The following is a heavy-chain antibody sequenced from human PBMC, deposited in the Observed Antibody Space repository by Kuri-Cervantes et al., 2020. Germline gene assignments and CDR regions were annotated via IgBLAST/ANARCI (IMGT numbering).Heavy chain of an antibody. CDR3: ARGPYGDYPLDY. CDR1: GGSISSGDYY. D-gene: IGHD4-17*01. J-gene: IGHJ4*02. V-gene: IGHV4-61*08. CDR2: IYYSGST. Sequence: SETLSLTCTVSGGSISSGDYYWSWIRQPPGKGLEWIGYIYYSGSTSYNPSLKSRVTMSVDTSKNQFSLKLSSVTAADTAVYYCARGPYGDYPLDYWGQGTLVTVSS.